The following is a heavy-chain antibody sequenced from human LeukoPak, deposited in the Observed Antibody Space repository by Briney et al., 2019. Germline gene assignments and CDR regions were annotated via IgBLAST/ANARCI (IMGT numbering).Heavy chain of an antibody. D-gene: IGHD6-19*01. CDR2: IKEDGSDK. CDR3: ARRMSGNGWSVDD. J-gene: IGHJ4*02. CDR1: GFTFSRFW. V-gene: IGHV3-7*01. Sequence: GGSLRLSCAVSGFTFSRFWMTWVRQSPGKGLEWVASIKEDGSDKYYVDFVKGRFTISRDNTENSVYLDMSKLRAEDTAVYYCARRMSGNGWSVDDWGQGTVVTVSS.